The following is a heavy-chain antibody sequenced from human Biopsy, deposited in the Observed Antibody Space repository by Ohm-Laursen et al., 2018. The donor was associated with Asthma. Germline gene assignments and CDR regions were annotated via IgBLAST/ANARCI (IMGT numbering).Heavy chain of an antibody. CDR3: ARDPGGFDP. CDR2: IRPHTGDT. Sequence: GATVKISCKASGYTFTSTVYGISWVRQAPGQGLEWVGWIRPHTGDTSYAQMLRGRVTMTTDTSTSTAYMELRGLRSDDTAVYYCARDPGGFDPWGQGTLVTVSS. V-gene: IGHV1-18*01. CDR1: GYTFTSTVYG. J-gene: IGHJ5*02. D-gene: IGHD3-10*01.